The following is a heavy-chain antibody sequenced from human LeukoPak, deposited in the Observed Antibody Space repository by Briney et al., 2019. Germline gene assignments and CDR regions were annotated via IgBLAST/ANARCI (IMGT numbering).Heavy chain of an antibody. CDR3: ARDILGRSNGGSNYFGMEV. D-gene: IGHD2-15*01. CDR2: IIPILGIA. Sequence: VASVKVSCTASGGTFSSYAISWVRQAPGQGLEWMGRIIPILGIANYAQKFQGRVTITADKSTSTAYMELSSLRSDDTAVYYCARDILGRSNGGSNYFGMEVWGQGTTVTVSS. CDR1: GGTFSSYA. V-gene: IGHV1-69*04. J-gene: IGHJ6*02.